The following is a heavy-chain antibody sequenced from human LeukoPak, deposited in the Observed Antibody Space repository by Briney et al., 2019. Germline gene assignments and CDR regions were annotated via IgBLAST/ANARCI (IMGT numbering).Heavy chain of an antibody. Sequence: PGGSLRLSCAASGFTFSSYGMHWVRQAPGKGLEWVAFIRYDGSNKYYADSVKGRFTISRDNSKNTLYLQMNSLRAEDTAVYYCAKSAYYYDSSGYYYYYYYMDVWGKGTTVIVSS. CDR3: AKSAYYYDSSGYYYYYYYMDV. J-gene: IGHJ6*03. CDR2: IRYDGSNK. CDR1: GFTFSSYG. V-gene: IGHV3-30*02. D-gene: IGHD3-22*01.